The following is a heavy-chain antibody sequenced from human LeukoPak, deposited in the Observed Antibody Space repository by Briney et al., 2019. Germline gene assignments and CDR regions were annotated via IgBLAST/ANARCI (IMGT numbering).Heavy chain of an antibody. CDR1: GFAFSNHA. Sequence: PGGSLRLSCEASGFAFSNHAMTWVRQAPGEGLQWVSTISDTGKTTFYRDSVRGRFTTSTDISNNTLYLQMDGLRADDTAVYYCARGGAYDYGVLDAWGQGTLVTVSS. V-gene: IGHV3-23*01. CDR2: ISDTGKTT. D-gene: IGHD4/OR15-4a*01. CDR3: ARGGAYDYGVLDA. J-gene: IGHJ5*02.